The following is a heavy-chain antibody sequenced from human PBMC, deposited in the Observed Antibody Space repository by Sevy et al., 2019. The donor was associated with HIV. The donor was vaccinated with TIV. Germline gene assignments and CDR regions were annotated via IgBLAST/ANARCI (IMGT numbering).Heavy chain of an antibody. CDR1: GFTFSAYA. V-gene: IGHV3-23*01. Sequence: GGSLRLSCTTSGFTFSAYAMHWVRQAPGKGLEWVSAISTGGGSTFYADSVRGRFTVSRDNSKNTLYLQMNSLRAGDTAVYYCAKSLPSSSTWYRSNYFDYWGQGTLVTVSS. CDR3: AKSLPSSSTWYRSNYFDY. CDR2: ISTGGGST. J-gene: IGHJ4*02. D-gene: IGHD6-13*01.